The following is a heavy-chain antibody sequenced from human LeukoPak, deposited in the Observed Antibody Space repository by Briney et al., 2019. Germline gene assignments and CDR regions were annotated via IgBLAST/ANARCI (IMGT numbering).Heavy chain of an antibody. CDR2: ISGSSRNI. J-gene: IGHJ3*02. Sequence: GGSLRLSCAASGFTVSSNYMSWVRQAPGKGLEWVSYISGSSRNIYYPDSVKGRFTISRDNAKNSLYLQMNSLRDEDTAVYYCARDGAAHCGGDCYSGAFDIWGQGTMVTVSS. V-gene: IGHV3-48*02. CDR3: ARDGAAHCGGDCYSGAFDI. D-gene: IGHD2-21*02. CDR1: GFTVSSNY.